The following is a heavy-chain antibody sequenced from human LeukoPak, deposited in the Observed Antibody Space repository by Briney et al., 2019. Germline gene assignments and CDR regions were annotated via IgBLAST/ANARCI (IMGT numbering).Heavy chain of an antibody. Sequence: NTSETLSLTCAVYGGSFSGYYWSWIRQPPGKGLGWIGEINHSGSTNYNPSLKSRVTISVDTSKNQFSLKLSSVTAADTAVYYCARWPGVEMATISWGQGTLVTVSS. V-gene: IGHV4-34*01. J-gene: IGHJ4*02. CDR2: INHSGST. CDR3: ARWPGVEMATIS. CDR1: GGSFSGYY. D-gene: IGHD5-24*01.